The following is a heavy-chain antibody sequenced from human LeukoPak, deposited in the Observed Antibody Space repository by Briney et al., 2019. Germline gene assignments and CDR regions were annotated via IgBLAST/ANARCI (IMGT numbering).Heavy chain of an antibody. D-gene: IGHD3-16*02. CDR2: IYYSGST. Sequence: PSETLSLTCTVSGGSISSYYWSWIRQPPGKGLEWIGYIYYSGSTNYNPSLKSRVTISVDTSKNQFSLKLSSVTAADTAVYYCARYVWGSYPTFEDYWGQGTLVTVSA. CDR3: ARYVWGSYPTFEDY. J-gene: IGHJ4*02. CDR1: GGSISSYY. V-gene: IGHV4-59*01.